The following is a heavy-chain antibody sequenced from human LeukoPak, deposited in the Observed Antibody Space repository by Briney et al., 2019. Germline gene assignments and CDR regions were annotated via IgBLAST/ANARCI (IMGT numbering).Heavy chain of an antibody. Sequence: SETLSLTCTASAGSISSYYWSWIRQPPGQGLEWIGYIYYTGCTNSNPSLKSRVTISVDTSKNQFSLKLSSVTAADTAVYYCARYYDNSGSLDYWGQGTLVTVSS. CDR3: ARYYDNSGSLDY. CDR2: IYYTGCT. D-gene: IGHD3-22*01. CDR1: AGSISSYY. J-gene: IGHJ4*02. V-gene: IGHV4-59*01.